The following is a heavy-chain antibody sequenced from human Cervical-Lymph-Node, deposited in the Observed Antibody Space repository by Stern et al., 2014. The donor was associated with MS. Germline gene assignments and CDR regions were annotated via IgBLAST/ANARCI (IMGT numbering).Heavy chain of an antibody. V-gene: IGHV5-51*01. Sequence: EVQLVESGAEVKKPGGSLKISCKLSGYRFTIYYIAWVRQMPGKGLEWMGVIYPYDSDTTYSPSFQGQVTISADKSITTAYLQWSSLRASDTAMYYCARHVQGFDYWGQGTLVTVSS. CDR1: GYRFTIYY. CDR2: IYPYDSDT. J-gene: IGHJ4*02. CDR3: ARHVQGFDY.